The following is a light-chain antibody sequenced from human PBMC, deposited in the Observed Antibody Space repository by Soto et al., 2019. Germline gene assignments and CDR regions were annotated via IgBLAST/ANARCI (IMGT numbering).Light chain of an antibody. Sequence: IVLTASPATLSVSPGESATLSWRASQSVSANLAWYQHKPGQAPRLLIYDTSTRATGVPARFSGSRSGTEFTLTINSLQSEDFAVYYCQRYNNWPLTFGGGTKVDIK. V-gene: IGKV3-15*01. CDR3: QRYNNWPLT. CDR2: DTS. J-gene: IGKJ4*01. CDR1: QSVSAN.